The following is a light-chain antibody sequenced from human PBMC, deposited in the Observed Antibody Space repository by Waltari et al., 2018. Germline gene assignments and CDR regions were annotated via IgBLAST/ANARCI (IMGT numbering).Light chain of an antibody. CDR1: SSDVGGFNY. V-gene: IGLV2-14*01. Sequence: QSALTQPASVSGSPGQSITISCTGTSSDVGGFNYVSWYQQHPGKAPKPMIYDVSKRPSGVSNRFSGSKAGNTASLTICGLQADDEADYCCSSYTSSSTLVFGGGTKLTVL. CDR2: DVS. J-gene: IGLJ2*01. CDR3: SSYTSSSTLV.